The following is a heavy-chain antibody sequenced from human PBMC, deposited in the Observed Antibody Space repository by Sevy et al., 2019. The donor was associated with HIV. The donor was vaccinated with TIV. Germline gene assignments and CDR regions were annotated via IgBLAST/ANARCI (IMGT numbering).Heavy chain of an antibody. Sequence: GGSLRLSCEGSGYTFSNYWMHWVRQAPGKGLEWVSRVNSDGGDTAYADSVKGRFTISRDNAENTMSLQMNTLRAEDIGLYYCVAANSWEDYWGQGTQVTVSS. V-gene: IGHV3-74*01. CDR1: GYTFSNYW. D-gene: IGHD6-13*01. CDR2: VNSDGGDT. J-gene: IGHJ4*02. CDR3: VAANSWEDY.